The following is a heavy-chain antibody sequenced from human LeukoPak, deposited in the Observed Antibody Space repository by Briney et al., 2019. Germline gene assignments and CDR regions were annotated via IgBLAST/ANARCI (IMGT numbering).Heavy chain of an antibody. D-gene: IGHD6-6*01. CDR2: ISYDGSNK. Sequence: GRSLRLSCAASGFTFSSYAMHWVRQAPGKGLEWVAVISYDGSNKYYADSVKGRFTISRDNSKNTLYLQMNSLRAEDTAVYYCAKGNSSSGGFDYWGQGTLVTVSS. V-gene: IGHV3-30*04. CDR1: GFTFSSYA. CDR3: AKGNSSSGGFDY. J-gene: IGHJ4*02.